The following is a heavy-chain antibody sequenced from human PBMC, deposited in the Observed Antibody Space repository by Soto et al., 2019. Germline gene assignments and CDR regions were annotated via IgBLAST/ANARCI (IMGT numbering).Heavy chain of an antibody. D-gene: IGHD1-7*01. CDR1: GYTFTSYY. Sequence: ASVKVSCKASGYTFTSYYMHWVRQAPGQGLEWMGIINPSGGSTSYAQKFQGRVTMTRDTSTSTVYMELSSLRSEDTAVYYCASQATWNYLWRRKPLDYWGQGTLVAVSS. J-gene: IGHJ4*02. CDR3: ASQATWNYLWRRKPLDY. V-gene: IGHV1-46*01. CDR2: INPSGGST.